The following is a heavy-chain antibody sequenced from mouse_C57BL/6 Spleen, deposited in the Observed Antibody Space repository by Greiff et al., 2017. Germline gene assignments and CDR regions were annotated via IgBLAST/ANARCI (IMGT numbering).Heavy chain of an antibody. CDR2: IYPGDGDT. V-gene: IGHV1-80*01. CDR3: ARSGSNWADY. Sequence: QVQLKESGAELVKPGASVKISCKASGYAFSSYWMNWVKQRPGKGLEWIGQIYPGDGDTNYNGKFKGKATLTADKSSSTAYMQLSSLTSEDSAVYFCARSGSNWADYWGQGTTLTVSS. J-gene: IGHJ2*01. CDR1: GYAFSSYW. D-gene: IGHD4-1*02.